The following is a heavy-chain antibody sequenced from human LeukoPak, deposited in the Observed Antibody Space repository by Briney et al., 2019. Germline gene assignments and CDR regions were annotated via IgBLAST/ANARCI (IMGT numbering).Heavy chain of an antibody. CDR2: ISAYNGNI. J-gene: IGHJ5*02. Sequence: ALVRASCKPAGYTFTTYGISWVREAAGQGLQWMGWISAYNGNINYAQKLTGRVTTTTDTSTSTAYMELRSLRSDDTAVYYCALHDIVVVPAAIPNRSDPWGQGTLVTVSS. D-gene: IGHD2-2*02. V-gene: IGHV1-18*01. CDR1: GYTFTTYG. CDR3: ALHDIVVVPAAIPNRSDP.